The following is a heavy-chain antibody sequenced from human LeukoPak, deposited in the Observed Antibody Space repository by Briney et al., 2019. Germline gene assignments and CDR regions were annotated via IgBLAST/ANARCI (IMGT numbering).Heavy chain of an antibody. J-gene: IGHJ4*02. V-gene: IGHV3-23*01. Sequence: QSGGSLRLSCAASGFTFSSYAMSWVRQAPGKGLEWVSAISGSGGSTYYADSVKGRFTISRDNSKDTLYLQMNSLRAEDTAVYYCAKGRHQIVLMVYASEWGQGTLVTVSS. CDR2: ISGSGGST. CDR3: AKGRHQIVLMVYASE. CDR1: GFTFSSYA. D-gene: IGHD2-8*01.